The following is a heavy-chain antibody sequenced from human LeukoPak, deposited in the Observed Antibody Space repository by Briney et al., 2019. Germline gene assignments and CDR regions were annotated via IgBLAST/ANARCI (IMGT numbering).Heavy chain of an antibody. Sequence: GGSLRLSRAASGFTFSSYWMTWVRQAPGKGLEWVANINPGGGENYYVDSVKGRFTISRDNAKNSLYLQMNSLRAEDTALYYCARDRSHSGFWGQGTLVTVSS. D-gene: IGHD6-6*01. CDR2: INPGGGEN. J-gene: IGHJ4*02. CDR3: ARDRSHSGF. CDR1: GFTFSSYW. V-gene: IGHV3-7*01.